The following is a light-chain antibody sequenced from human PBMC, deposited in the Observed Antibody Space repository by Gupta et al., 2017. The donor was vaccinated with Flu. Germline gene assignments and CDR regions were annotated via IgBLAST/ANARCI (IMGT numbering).Light chain of an antibody. CDR3: QQSYNSPLN. V-gene: IGKV1-39*01. CDR2: AAS. J-gene: IGKJ4*01. CDR1: QDIGTY. Sequence: MTQSPSSLSASVGDRLTITCRASQDIGTYLNWYQHKSGKAPELLIFAASHVRAGVPSRFSGGGSGTDFTLTISSLQPEDFANYYCQQSYNSPLNFGRGTKVDIK.